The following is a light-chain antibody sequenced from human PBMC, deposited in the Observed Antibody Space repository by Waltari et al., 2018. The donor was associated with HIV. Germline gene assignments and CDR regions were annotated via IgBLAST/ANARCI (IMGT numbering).Light chain of an antibody. V-gene: IGLV1-40*01. Sequence: QSVLTQPPSLSGIPGHRLTISCPGSNSNIGADYDALWYQHLQGTAPKVRIYGNTNLPSGVPDRFSGSKSGSSASLVITGLQAEDEADYYCQSYDNSLSGTYVFGGGTKVNVL. CDR3: QSYDNSLSGTYV. J-gene: IGLJ1*01. CDR2: GNT. CDR1: NSNIGADYD.